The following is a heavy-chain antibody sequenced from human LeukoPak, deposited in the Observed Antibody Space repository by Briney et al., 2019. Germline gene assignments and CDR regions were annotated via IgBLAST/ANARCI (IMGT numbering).Heavy chain of an antibody. CDR3: RGGKPRGNFDY. D-gene: IGHD4-23*01. J-gene: IGHJ4*02. Sequence: SETLSLTCTVSGGSISSGGYYWSWIRQPPGKGLEWIGYIYHSGSTYYNPSLKSRVTISVDRSKNQFSLKLSSVTAADTAVYYCRGGKPRGNFDYWGQGTLVTVSS. CDR2: IYHSGST. CDR1: GGSISSGGYY. V-gene: IGHV4-30-2*01.